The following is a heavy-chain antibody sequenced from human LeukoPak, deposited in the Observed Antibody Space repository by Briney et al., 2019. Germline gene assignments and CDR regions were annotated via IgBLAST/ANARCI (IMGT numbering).Heavy chain of an antibody. CDR3: AREGFPPKISDFWSGLGPYYYYGMDV. D-gene: IGHD3-3*01. CDR1: GYTFTSYY. CDR2: INPSGGST. V-gene: IGHV1-46*01. Sequence: ASVKVSCKASGYTFTSYYMHWVRQAPGQGLEWMGIINPSGGSTSYTQKFQGRVTMTRDTSTSTVYMELSSLRSEDTAVYYCAREGFPPKISDFWSGLGPYYYYGMDVWGQGTAVTVSS. J-gene: IGHJ6*02.